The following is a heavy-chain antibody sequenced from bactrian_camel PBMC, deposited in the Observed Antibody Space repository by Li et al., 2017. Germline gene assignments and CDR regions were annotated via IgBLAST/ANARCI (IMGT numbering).Heavy chain of an antibody. J-gene: IGHJ4*01. V-gene: IGHV3S26*01. Sequence: HVQLVESGGGSVQPGGSLRLSCGASGYTDRSYCMGWYRKTPGKEREGVAAIDSDGRLTYADSVKGRFTISRDNAKKTLYLLMNSLKPEDTAMYSCAAKCAMVSGRPTGACTYWGQGTQVTVS. CDR1: GYTDRSYC. CDR3: AAKCAMVSGRPTGACTY. CDR2: IDSDGRLT. D-gene: IGHD6*01.